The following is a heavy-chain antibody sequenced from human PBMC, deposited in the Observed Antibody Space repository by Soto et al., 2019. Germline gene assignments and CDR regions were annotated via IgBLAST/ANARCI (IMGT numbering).Heavy chain of an antibody. CDR3: ARYRTKVPVAFDV. D-gene: IGHD3-16*02. Sequence: QVQLVQSGAEVKKPGASVQVSCKASGLAFPIDDIIWVRQTIGQGLEFMGWMNPSGSNTGYAQKFQGRATCTWNTTTSTAYMDLSGLRSEDTAVYYCARYRTKVPVAFDVWGQGTMVTVSS. J-gene: IGHJ3*01. CDR1: GLAFPIDD. V-gene: IGHV1-8*01. CDR2: MNPSGSNT.